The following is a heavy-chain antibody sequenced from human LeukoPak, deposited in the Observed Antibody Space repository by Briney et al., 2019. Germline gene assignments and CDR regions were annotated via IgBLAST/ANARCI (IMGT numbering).Heavy chain of an antibody. V-gene: IGHV3-23*01. D-gene: IGHD3-3*01. CDR2: ISDSGGST. CDR3: AKAYDLWSGYPLFDF. Sequence: PGGSLRLSCAASGFSFYSYVMSWVRQAPGKGLEWVSGISDSGGSTYYADSVKGRFTLSRDNSKNMLYLQMNSLRAEDTAVYYCAKAYDLWSGYPLFDFWGRGTLVTVSS. J-gene: IGHJ4*02. CDR1: GFSFYSYV.